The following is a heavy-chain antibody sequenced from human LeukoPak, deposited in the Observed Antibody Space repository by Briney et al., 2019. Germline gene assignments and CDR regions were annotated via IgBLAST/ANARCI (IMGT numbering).Heavy chain of an antibody. CDR1: GFTFSSYA. CDR3: ARDRSDSSSWYGLGAFDI. V-gene: IGHV3-23*01. CDR2: ISGSGGST. J-gene: IGHJ3*02. Sequence: PGGSLRLSCAASGFTFSSYAMSWVRQAPGKGLEWVSAISGSGGSTYYADSVKGRFTISRDNSKNTLYLQMNSLRAEDTAVYYCARDRSDSSSWYGLGAFDIWGQGTMVTVS. D-gene: IGHD6-13*01.